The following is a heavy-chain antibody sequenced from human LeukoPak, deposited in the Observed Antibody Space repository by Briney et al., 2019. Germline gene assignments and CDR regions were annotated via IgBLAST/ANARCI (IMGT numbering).Heavy chain of an antibody. V-gene: IGHV1-18*01. CDR2: ISAYNGNT. Sequence: ASVKVSCKASGYTFTSYGISWVRQAPGQGLEWMGWISAYNGNTNYAQKLQGRVTMTTDTSTSTAYMELRSLRSDDTAVCYCARLGSSWYSRYYFDYWGQGTLVTVSS. CDR1: GYTFTSYG. D-gene: IGHD6-13*01. CDR3: ARLGSSWYSRYYFDY. J-gene: IGHJ4*02.